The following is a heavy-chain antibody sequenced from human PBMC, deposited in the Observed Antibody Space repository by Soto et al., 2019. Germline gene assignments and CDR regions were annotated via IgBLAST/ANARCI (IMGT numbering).Heavy chain of an antibody. CDR2: INHSGST. CDR3: ARADIVVVVAAPRTDAFDI. V-gene: IGHV4-34*01. D-gene: IGHD2-15*01. Sequence: SETLSLTCAVYGGSFSGYYWSRIRQPPGKGLEWIGEINHSGSTNYNPSLKSQVTISVDTSKNQFSLKLSSVTAADTAVYYGARADIVVVVAAPRTDAFDIWGQGTMVTVSS. CDR1: GGSFSGYY. J-gene: IGHJ3*02.